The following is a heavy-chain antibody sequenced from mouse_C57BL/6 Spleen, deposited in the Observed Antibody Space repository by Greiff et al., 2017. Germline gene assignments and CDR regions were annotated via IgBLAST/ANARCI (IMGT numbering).Heavy chain of an antibody. Sequence: VQLQQPGAELVKPGASVKMSCKASGYTFTSYWMHWVKQRPGRGLEWIGRIDPNSGGTKYNEKFKSKATLTVDKPSSTAYMQLSSRTSEDSAVYYCARERSTGCAYWGQGTLVTVSA. V-gene: IGHV1-72*01. CDR2: IDPNSGGT. CDR3: ARERSTGCAY. CDR1: GYTFTSYW. J-gene: IGHJ3*01.